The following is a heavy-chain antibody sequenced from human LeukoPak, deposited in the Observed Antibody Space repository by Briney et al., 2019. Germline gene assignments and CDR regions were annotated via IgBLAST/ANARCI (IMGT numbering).Heavy chain of an antibody. CDR2: IYYSGST. J-gene: IGHJ3*02. D-gene: IGHD2-15*01. CDR3: ARAHDIVVVVAATHDAFDI. CDR1: GGSISSYY. V-gene: IGHV4-59*01. Sequence: KPSETLSLTCTVSGGSISSYYWSWIRQPPGKGLEWIGYIYYSGSTNYNPSLKSRVTISVDTSKNQFSLELSSVTAADTAVYYCARAHDIVVVVAATHDAFDIWGQGTMVTVSS.